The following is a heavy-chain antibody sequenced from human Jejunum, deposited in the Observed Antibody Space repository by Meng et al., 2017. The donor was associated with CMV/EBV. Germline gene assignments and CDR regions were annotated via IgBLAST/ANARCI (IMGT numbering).Heavy chain of an antibody. Sequence: ELQLMGSGGGLFHLVRPLILACPASGFTVSSNYMSWVRQAPGKGLEWVSVIYGGGTTYYADSVQSRFTISRDNSKNTVYLQMNSLRAEDTAVYYCTRGGEDWGQGTLVTVSS. CDR3: TRGGED. V-gene: IGHV3-53*01. J-gene: IGHJ4*02. CDR2: IYGGGTT. CDR1: GFTVSSNY.